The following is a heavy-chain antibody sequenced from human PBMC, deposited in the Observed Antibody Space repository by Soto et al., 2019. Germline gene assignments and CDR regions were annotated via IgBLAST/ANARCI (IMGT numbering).Heavy chain of an antibody. V-gene: IGHV3-30*18. Sequence: QVQLMESGGGVVQPGRSLRLSCAASGFPFSTTGMHWVRQAPGKGLEWVAMISHDGGAKYYADSVKGRFTISRDDSKNTLYLQMNSLRPEDTAVYYCAKDLYSSGWYNYFDPWGQGTLVTVSS. CDR3: AKDLYSSGWYNYFDP. CDR2: ISHDGGAK. CDR1: GFPFSTTG. J-gene: IGHJ5*02. D-gene: IGHD6-19*01.